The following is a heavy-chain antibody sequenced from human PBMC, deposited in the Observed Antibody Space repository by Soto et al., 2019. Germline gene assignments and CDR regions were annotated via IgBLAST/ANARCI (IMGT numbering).Heavy chain of an antibody. CDR3: ARHGPLTNNWNQLQW. CDR2: IYYNGNT. J-gene: IGHJ4*02. Sequence: QLQLQESGPGLVKPSETLSLTCTVSGGSISSSPYYWAWICQPPGKGLQWIGNIYYNGNTFYNPSLRSRVTLSIDPSKRPFSLGLSSVTASDTGVYFCARHGPLTNNWNQLQWWGQGTLVTVSS. V-gene: IGHV4-39*01. CDR1: GGSISSSPYY. D-gene: IGHD1-1*01.